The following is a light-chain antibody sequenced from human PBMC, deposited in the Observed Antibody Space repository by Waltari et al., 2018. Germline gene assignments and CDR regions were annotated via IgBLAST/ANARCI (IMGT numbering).Light chain of an antibody. CDR3: QQLIRFPTFT. Sequence: DIQLTQSPSFLPTSVGDRVTITCRASQDISSHFAWDQQKPGKAPRLLVYGASTLHSGVPSRFSGTGSGTEFTLTINNLQPEDFATYYCQQLIRFPTFTFGQGTKLQIE. J-gene: IGKJ2*01. CDR2: GAS. V-gene: IGKV1-9*01. CDR1: QDISSH.